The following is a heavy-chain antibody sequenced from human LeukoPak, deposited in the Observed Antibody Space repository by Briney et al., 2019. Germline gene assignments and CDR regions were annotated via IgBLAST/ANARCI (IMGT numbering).Heavy chain of an antibody. V-gene: IGHV3-7*01. Sequence: PGGSLRLSCAASGFTFNRNWMSWVRQAPGKGLEWVVNIEPDGSEKNYVDSVRGRFTIPRDNARNSLYLQINSPRAEDTAVHYCASEPSSATGGSYWGQGILVTVSS. CDR1: GFTFNRNW. D-gene: IGHD1-1*01. J-gene: IGHJ4*02. CDR3: ASEPSSATGGSY. CDR2: IEPDGSEK.